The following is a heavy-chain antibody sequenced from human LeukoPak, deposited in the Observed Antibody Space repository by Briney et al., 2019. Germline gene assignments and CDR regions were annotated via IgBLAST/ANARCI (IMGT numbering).Heavy chain of an antibody. D-gene: IGHD4-17*01. CDR2: IFSGGST. J-gene: IGHJ3*02. CDR1: GFIVGSNY. CDR3: ARVNYGDQPGGAFAI. V-gene: IGHV3-53*01. Sequence: GGSLRLSCAASGFIVGSNYMSWVRQAPGKGLEWVSVIFSGGSTYYADSVKGRFTISRDHSKNTLYLQMNSLRAEDTAVYFCARVNYGDQPGGAFAIWGQGTMVTVSS.